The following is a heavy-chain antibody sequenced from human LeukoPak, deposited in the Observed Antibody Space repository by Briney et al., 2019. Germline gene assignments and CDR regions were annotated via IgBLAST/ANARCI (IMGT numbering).Heavy chain of an antibody. V-gene: IGHV3-23*01. CDR2: ISASGGST. Sequence: GRSLRLSCTASGFTFGDFAMSWVRQAPGKGLEWVSSISASGGSTYYADSVKGRFTISRDNAKNTLYLQMNSLRAEDTALYYCAKRAPYYFDYWGQGTLVTVSS. CDR3: AKRAPYYFDY. CDR1: GFTFGDFA. J-gene: IGHJ4*02.